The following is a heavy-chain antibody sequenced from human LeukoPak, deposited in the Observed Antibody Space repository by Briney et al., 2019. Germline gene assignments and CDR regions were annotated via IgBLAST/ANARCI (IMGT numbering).Heavy chain of an antibody. D-gene: IGHD3-3*01. Sequence: PGGSLRLSCAASGFTFSDYNMRWIRQAPGKGLEWVSSISSSSSYIYYADSVKGRFTISRDNAKNSLYLQMNSLRAEDTAVYYCARGPYYDFWSGSKLGSNFDYWGQGTLVTVSS. V-gene: IGHV3-21*01. CDR2: ISSSSSYI. J-gene: IGHJ4*02. CDR1: GFTFSDYN. CDR3: ARGPYYDFWSGSKLGSNFDY.